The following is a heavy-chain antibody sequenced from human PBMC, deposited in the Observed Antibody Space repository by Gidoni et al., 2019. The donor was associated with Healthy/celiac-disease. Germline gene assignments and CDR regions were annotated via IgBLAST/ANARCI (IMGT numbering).Heavy chain of an antibody. CDR2: IYYSGST. V-gene: IGHV4-39*01. J-gene: IGHJ5*02. Sequence: QLQLQESGPGLVKPSETLSLTCTVSGGSISSSSYYWGWIRQPPGKGLEWIGSIYYSGSTYYNPSLKSRVTISVDTSKNQFSLKLSSVTAADTAVYYCARTRTHDYAGWFDPWGQGTLVTVSS. CDR3: ARTRTHDYAGWFDP. CDR1: GGSISSSSYY. D-gene: IGHD4-17*01.